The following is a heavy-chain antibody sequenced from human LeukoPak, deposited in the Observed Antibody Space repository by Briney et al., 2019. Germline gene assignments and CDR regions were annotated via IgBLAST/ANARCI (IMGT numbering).Heavy chain of an antibody. J-gene: IGHJ1*01. CDR3: ARHPMYSKSSGYNL. D-gene: IGHD6-19*01. Sequence: SETLSLTCTVSSGSISTSNYYWGWVRQPPGKALEWIGNIFYSGSTYYSPSPKSRVTISLDRSKNQFSLWLSSVTAADTAMYYCARHPMYSKSSGYNLWGQGTLVTVSS. V-gene: IGHV4-39*01. CDR1: SGSISTSNYY. CDR2: IFYSGST.